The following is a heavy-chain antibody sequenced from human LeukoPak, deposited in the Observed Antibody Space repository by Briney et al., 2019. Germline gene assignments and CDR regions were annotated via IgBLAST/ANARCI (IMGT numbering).Heavy chain of an antibody. CDR3: AKGWGNIAVAGSDY. V-gene: IGHV3-23*01. J-gene: IGHJ4*02. CDR1: GFTFSSYA. D-gene: IGHD6-19*01. CDR2: ISGSGGST. Sequence: GGSLRLSCAASGFTFSSYAMSWVRQAPGKGLEWVSAISGSGGSTYYADSVKGRFTISRDNSKNTLYLQMNSLRAKDTAVYYCAKGWGNIAVAGSDYWGQGTLVTVSS.